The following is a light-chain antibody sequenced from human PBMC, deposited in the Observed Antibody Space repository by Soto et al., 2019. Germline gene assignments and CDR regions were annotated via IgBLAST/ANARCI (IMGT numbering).Light chain of an antibody. V-gene: IGLV2-14*01. J-gene: IGLJ1*01. CDR1: SSDVGGYNY. CDR2: DVS. Sequence: QSVLTQPASVSGSPGQSITISCTGTSSDVGGYNYVSWYQQHPGNAPKLMIYDVSNRPSGVSNRFSGSKSGNTASLTISGLQAEDEADYYCSSYTSSSTFYVFGTGTKLTVL. CDR3: SSYTSSSTFYV.